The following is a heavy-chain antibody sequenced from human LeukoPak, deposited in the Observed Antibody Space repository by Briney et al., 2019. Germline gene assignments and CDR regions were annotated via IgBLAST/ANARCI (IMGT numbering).Heavy chain of an antibody. CDR3: ARGQNERIAARNFDY. CDR2: ISAYNGNT. Sequence: GASVKVSCKASGYTFTSYGISWVRQAPGQGLEWMGWISAYNGNTNYAQKLQGRVTMTTDTSTSTAYMELRSLRSDDTAVYYCARGQNERIAARNFDYWGQGTLVTVSS. CDR1: GYTFTSYG. D-gene: IGHD6-6*01. J-gene: IGHJ4*02. V-gene: IGHV1-18*01.